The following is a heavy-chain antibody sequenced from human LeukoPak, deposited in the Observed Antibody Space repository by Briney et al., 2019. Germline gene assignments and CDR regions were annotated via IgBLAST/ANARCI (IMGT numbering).Heavy chain of an antibody. Sequence: GGSLRLSCAASGFTFSSYWMSWVRQAPGKGLEWVSAISGSGGSTYYADSVKGRFTISRDNSKNTLYLQMNSLRAEDTAVYYCAKFLGYCSSTSCYREDYYYYYMDVWGKGTTVTVSS. V-gene: IGHV3-23*01. J-gene: IGHJ6*03. CDR2: ISGSGGST. CDR3: AKFLGYCSSTSCYREDYYYYYMDV. D-gene: IGHD2-2*02. CDR1: GFTFSSYW.